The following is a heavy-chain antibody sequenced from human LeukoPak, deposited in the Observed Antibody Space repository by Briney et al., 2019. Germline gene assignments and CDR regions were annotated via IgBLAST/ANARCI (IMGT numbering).Heavy chain of an antibody. CDR3: ARSAQSGSYYYYYYMDV. V-gene: IGHV4-4*07. CDR1: GGSISSYY. D-gene: IGHD1-26*01. CDR2: IYTSGST. J-gene: IGHJ6*03. Sequence: SETLSLTCTVSGGSISSYYWSWIRQPAGKGLEWIGRIYTSGSTNYNPSPKSRVTMSVDTSKNQFSLKLSSVTAADTAVYYCARSAQSGSYYYYYYMDVWGKGTTVTISS.